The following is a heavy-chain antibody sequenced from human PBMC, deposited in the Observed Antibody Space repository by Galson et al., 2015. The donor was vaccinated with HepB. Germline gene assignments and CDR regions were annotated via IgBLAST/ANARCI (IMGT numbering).Heavy chain of an antibody. V-gene: IGHV3-23*01. CDR1: GFTFSSYA. J-gene: IGHJ4*02. CDR2: ISGSGGST. Sequence: SLRLSCAASGFTFSSYAMSWVRQAPGKGLEWVSAISGSGGSTYYADSVKGRFTISRDNSKNTLYLQMNSLRAEDTAVYYCAKDPFYSSSSIVSGDYWGQGTLVTVSS. CDR3: AKDPFYSSSSIVSGDY. D-gene: IGHD6-6*01.